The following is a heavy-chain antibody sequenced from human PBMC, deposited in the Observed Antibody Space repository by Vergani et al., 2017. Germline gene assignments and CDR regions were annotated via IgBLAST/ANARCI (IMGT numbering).Heavy chain of an antibody. CDR2: ISSSRYI. CDR3: ARALYGMDV. CDR1: GFTFSSYS. J-gene: IGHJ6*02. Sequence: EVQLVESGGGLVKPGGSLRLSCAASGFTFSSYSMNWVRQAPGKGLEWVSSISSSRYIYYADSVKGRFTSSRDNAKDSLYLQMNSLGAEDTAVYYCARALYGMDVWGQGTTVTVSS. V-gene: IGHV3-21*01.